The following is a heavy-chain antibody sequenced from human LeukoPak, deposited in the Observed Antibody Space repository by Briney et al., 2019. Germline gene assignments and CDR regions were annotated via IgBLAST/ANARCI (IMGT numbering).Heavy chain of an antibody. CDR3: ARDVGYCSSTSCYAYLKTLNYFDY. Sequence: ASVKVFCKASGYTFTDYYMHWVRQAPGQGLEWMGWINPNSGGTNYAQKFQGRVTMTRDTSISTAYMDLSRLRSDDTAVYFCARDVGYCSSTSCYAYLKTLNYFDYWGQGTLVTVSS. CDR2: INPNSGGT. V-gene: IGHV1-2*02. D-gene: IGHD2-2*03. J-gene: IGHJ4*02. CDR1: GYTFTDYY.